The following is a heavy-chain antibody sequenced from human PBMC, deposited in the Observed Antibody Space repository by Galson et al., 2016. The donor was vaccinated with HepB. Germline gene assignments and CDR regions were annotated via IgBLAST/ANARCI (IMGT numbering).Heavy chain of an antibody. V-gene: IGHV3-11*01. CDR2: ISISGNAI. Sequence: SLRLSCAASGFTFSDYYLTWLRQAPGKGLEWVSYISISGNAIYYADSVKGRFTVSRDNAKNSLYLQMSSLRADDTAVYYCASGPSKSYNYYGLDVWGQGTTVAVSS. J-gene: IGHJ6*02. CDR1: GFTFSDYY. CDR3: ASGPSKSYNYYGLDV.